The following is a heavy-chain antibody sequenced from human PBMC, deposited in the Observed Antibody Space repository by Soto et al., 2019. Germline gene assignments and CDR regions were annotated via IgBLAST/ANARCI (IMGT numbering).Heavy chain of an antibody. CDR1: GYTFTSYD. Sequence: ASVKVSCKASGYTFTSYDFNWVRQATGQGLEWLGWMNPNSGNTVYAQKFQGRVTMTRNTSTSTAYMELSSLRSEDTAVYYCASTNRNYDFWSGSGYYMDVWGKGTKVTVSS. CDR2: MNPNSGNT. J-gene: IGHJ6*03. V-gene: IGHV1-8*01. CDR3: ASTNRNYDFWSGSGYYMDV. D-gene: IGHD3-3*01.